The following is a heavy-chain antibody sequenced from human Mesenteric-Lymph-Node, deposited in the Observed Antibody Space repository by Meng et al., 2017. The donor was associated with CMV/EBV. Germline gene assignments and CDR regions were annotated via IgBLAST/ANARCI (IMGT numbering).Heavy chain of an antibody. J-gene: IGHJ4*02. CDR1: GFTFSSYA. CDR3: TRRIDCSGASCYPYYFDY. CDR2: IRDKDNNYAT. Sequence: GESLKISCAASGFTFSSYAMHWVRQASGKGLEWVGHIRDKDNNYATAYAASVKGRFTISRDDSKKMAYLQMNILKTEDTAVYYCTRRIDCSGASCYPYYFDYWGQGTLVT. D-gene: IGHD2-15*01. V-gene: IGHV3-73*01.